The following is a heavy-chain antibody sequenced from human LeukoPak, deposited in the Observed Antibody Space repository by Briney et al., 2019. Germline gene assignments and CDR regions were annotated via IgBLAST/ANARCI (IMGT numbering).Heavy chain of an antibody. CDR2: ISGSGGST. V-gene: IGHV3-23*01. D-gene: IGHD2-15*01. CDR1: GFTFDSYA. Sequence: GGSLRLSCAASGFTFDSYAMSWVRQAPGKGLEWVSAISGSGGSTYYADSVKGRFTISRDNSKNTLYLQMNSLRAEDTAVYYCAEQYCSGGSCYSYWGQGTLVTVSS. CDR3: AEQYCSGGSCYSY. J-gene: IGHJ4*02.